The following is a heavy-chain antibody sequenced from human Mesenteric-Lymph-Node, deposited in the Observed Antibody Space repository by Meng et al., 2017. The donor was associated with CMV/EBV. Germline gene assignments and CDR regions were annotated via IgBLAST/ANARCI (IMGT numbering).Heavy chain of an antibody. CDR1: GFTFRTYT. V-gene: IGHV3-21*01. Sequence: GGSLRLSCVASGFTFRTYTLNWVRQAPGKGLQWVSSISSSSNYIYYADSVKGRFTISRDNAKNSLYLQMNSLRAEDTAVYYCARDRPYGSGSYYSGNAMDVWGQGTTVTVSS. J-gene: IGHJ6*02. D-gene: IGHD3-10*01. CDR3: ARDRPYGSGSYYSGNAMDV. CDR2: ISSSSNYI.